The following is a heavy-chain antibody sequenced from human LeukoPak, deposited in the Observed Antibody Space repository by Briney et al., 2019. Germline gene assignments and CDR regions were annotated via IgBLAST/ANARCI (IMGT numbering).Heavy chain of an antibody. CDR3: AKDKIPYFYGSVDYFDY. CDR2: ISGDGGST. D-gene: IGHD3-10*01. V-gene: IGHV3-43*02. Sequence: GRSLRLSCAASGFTFDDYAMHWVRQAPGKGLEWVSLISGDGGSTYYADSVKGRFTISRDNSKNSLYLQMNSLRTEDTALYYCAKDKIPYFYGSVDYFDYWGQGTLVTVSS. CDR1: GFTFDDYA. J-gene: IGHJ4*02.